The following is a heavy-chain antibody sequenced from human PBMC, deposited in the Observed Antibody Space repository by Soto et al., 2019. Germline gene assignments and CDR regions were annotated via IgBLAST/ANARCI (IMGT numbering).Heavy chain of an antibody. V-gene: IGHV1-8*01. Sequence: QVQLVQSGAEVKKPGASVKVACRASGYTFTSFDINWVRQATGQGLEWMGRMNPSSGNTDYAQKFLGRVTMTRDTPISTAYMELSSLRSEDTAVYYCARTRSGSYLWGQGTLVTVSS. CDR1: GYTFTSFD. CDR2: MNPSSGNT. CDR3: ARTRSGSYL. J-gene: IGHJ5*02. D-gene: IGHD3-10*01.